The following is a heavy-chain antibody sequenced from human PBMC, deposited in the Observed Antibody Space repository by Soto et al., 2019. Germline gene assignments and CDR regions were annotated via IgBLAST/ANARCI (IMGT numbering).Heavy chain of an antibody. CDR2: ISGSGSGT. V-gene: IGHV3-23*01. CDR3: AKDAVPSTNTIFGVPRPFDY. Sequence: HPGGSLRLSCAASGFTFGSYAMSWVRQAPGKGLEWVSAISGSGSGTYYADSVKGRFTISRDNSKNTLYLQMNSLRAEDTAVYYCAKDAVPSTNTIFGVPRPFDYWGQGTLVTVSS. CDR1: GFTFGSYA. D-gene: IGHD3-3*01. J-gene: IGHJ4*02.